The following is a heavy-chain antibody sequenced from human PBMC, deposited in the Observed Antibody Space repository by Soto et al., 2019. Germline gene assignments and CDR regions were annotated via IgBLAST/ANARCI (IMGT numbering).Heavy chain of an antibody. D-gene: IGHD3-3*01. V-gene: IGHV4-30-4*02. CDR2: IYYSGST. CDR3: ARDGTDFWSGYFPNWFDP. CDR1: GGTISSCDYY. J-gene: IGHJ5*02. Sequence: SDTLSLTCTVSGGTISSCDYYWCWIRQPPGKGLEWIGYIYYSGSTYYNPSLKSRVTISVDTSKNQFSLKLSSVTAADTAVYYCARDGTDFWSGYFPNWFDPWGRGTLVTV.